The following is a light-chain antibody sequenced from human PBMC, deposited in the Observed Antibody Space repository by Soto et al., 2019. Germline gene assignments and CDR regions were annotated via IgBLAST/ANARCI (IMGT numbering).Light chain of an antibody. Sequence: DIHLTQSPSFLSASEGDRVTITCRASQGIANYLAWFQQKPGKAPKLLIDSASTLQSGVPSRFSGSGVGTEFTLTITSLQPEDSATYYCQQLSIYPLTFGPRTRVDIK. CDR3: QQLSIYPLT. J-gene: IGKJ3*01. CDR2: SAS. CDR1: QGIANY. V-gene: IGKV1-9*01.